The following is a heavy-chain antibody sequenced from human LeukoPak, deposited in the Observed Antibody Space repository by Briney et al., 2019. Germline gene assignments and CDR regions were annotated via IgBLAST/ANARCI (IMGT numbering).Heavy chain of an antibody. Sequence: GGSLRLSYAASGFTFRTYGMHWVRQAPGKGLEWVTFIRYDGSDKYYADSVKGRFTISRDNSKNTLFLQMNSLRVEDTAVYYCAKRADYYDSSRALYDAFDLWGQGTMVTVSS. V-gene: IGHV3-30*02. CDR2: IRYDGSDK. CDR3: AKRADYYDSSRALYDAFDL. CDR1: GFTFRTYG. D-gene: IGHD3-16*01. J-gene: IGHJ3*01.